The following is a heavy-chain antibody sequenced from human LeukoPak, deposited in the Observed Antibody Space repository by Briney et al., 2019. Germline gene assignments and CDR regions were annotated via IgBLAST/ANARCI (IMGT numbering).Heavy chain of an antibody. V-gene: IGHV3-11*05. J-gene: IGHJ4*02. CDR1: GFTFSDYY. D-gene: IGHD3-22*01. CDR3: ARDRAPSGFYLGDFYY. Sequence: KSGGSLRLSCAASGFTFSDYYMSWIRQAPENGLEWVSYISISSSYTKYADSVKGRFTISRDNAKKSLYLQMNSLRADDSAVYYCARDRAPSGFYLGDFYYWGQGALVTVSS. CDR2: ISISSSYT.